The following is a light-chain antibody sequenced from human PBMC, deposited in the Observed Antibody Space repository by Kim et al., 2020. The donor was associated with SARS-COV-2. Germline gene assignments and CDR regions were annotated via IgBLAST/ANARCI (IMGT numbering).Light chain of an antibody. V-gene: IGLV2-14*03. Sequence: QSVVTQPASVSGSPGQSITISCTGTSSDVGGYNYVSWYQHHPGKAPKLMIYDVSERPSGVSDRFSGSKSGNTASLTISGLQTEDEADYYCSSHTSSNTVVFGGGTKMTVL. CDR3: SSHTSSNTVV. CDR2: DVS. CDR1: SSDVGGYNY. J-gene: IGLJ2*01.